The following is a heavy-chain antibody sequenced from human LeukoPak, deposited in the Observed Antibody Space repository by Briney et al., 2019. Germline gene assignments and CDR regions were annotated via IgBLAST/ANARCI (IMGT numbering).Heavy chain of an antibody. CDR2: IGSGDTGET. CDR3: AKNFGSGRGIPYGMDV. J-gene: IGHJ6*02. V-gene: IGHV3-23*01. Sequence: GGSLRLCCAASGFTFSSYAMRWVRQAPGKGLEWVAAIGSGDTGETIYAESVKGRFTISRDDSKNTLYLQMSALRVEDTALYYCAKNFGSGRGIPYGMDVWGQGTTVTVSS. CDR1: GFTFSSYA. D-gene: IGHD3-10*01.